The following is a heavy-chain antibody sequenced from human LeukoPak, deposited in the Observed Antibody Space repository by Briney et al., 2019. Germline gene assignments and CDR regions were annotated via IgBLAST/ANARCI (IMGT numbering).Heavy chain of an antibody. D-gene: IGHD3-22*01. CDR3: AKDDYYDSSGYAFALYYYYYGMDV. V-gene: IGHV3-23*01. CDR1: GFTFTTYW. Sequence: GGSLRLSCAASGFTFTTYWMSWVRQAPGKGLEWVSAICGSGGSTYYADSVKGRFTISRDNSKNTLYLQMNSLRAEDTAVYYCAKDDYYDSSGYAFALYYYYYGMDVWGQGTTVTVSS. J-gene: IGHJ6*02. CDR2: ICGSGGST.